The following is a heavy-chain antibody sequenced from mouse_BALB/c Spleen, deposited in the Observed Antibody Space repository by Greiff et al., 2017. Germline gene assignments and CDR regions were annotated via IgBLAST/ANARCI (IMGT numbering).Heavy chain of an antibody. CDR3: ASWDRSYFDV. Sequence: QVQLQQSGAELMKPGASVKISCKATGYTFSSYWIEWVKQRPGHGLEWIGEILPGSGSTNYNEKFKGKATFTADTSSNTAYMQLSSLTSEDSAVYYCASWDRSYFDVWGAGTTVTVSS. V-gene: IGHV1-9*01. J-gene: IGHJ1*01. CDR2: ILPGSGST. CDR1: GYTFSSYW. D-gene: IGHD2-14*01.